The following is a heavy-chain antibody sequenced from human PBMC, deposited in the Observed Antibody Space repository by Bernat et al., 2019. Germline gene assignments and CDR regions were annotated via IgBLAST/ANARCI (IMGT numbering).Heavy chain of an antibody. J-gene: IGHJ4*02. CDR1: GFSISTSGVS. Sequence: QITLKESGPTLVKPTQTLTLTCTFSGFSISTSGVSVGWIRRPPGRALEWLAVIFWDDEKHCSPSLESRLTITKDTSKNQVVLTMTSMDPVDTATYYCARRRRYSDSGYHFDYWGPGTLVTVSS. D-gene: IGHD5-12*01. CDR2: IFWDDEK. CDR3: ARRRRYSDSGYHFDY. V-gene: IGHV2-5*02.